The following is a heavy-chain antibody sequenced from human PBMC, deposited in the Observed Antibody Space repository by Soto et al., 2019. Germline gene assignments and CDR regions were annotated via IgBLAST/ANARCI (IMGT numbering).Heavy chain of an antibody. J-gene: IGHJ4*02. CDR1: GFTVSTKY. D-gene: IGHD3-16*01. V-gene: IGHV3-66*01. CDR2: IYSGGST. Sequence: EVQLVESGGGLVQPGGSLRLSCAASGFTVSTKYMSWVRQAPGKGLEWVSVIYSGGSTFYADSARSRFTISRDNSKNTVNLQMSSLRAEDTAVYYCARDPWAADYWGQGTLVTVSS. CDR3: ARDPWAADY.